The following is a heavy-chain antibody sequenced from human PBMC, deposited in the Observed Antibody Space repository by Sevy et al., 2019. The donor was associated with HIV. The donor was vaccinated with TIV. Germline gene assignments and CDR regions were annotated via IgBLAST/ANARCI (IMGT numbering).Heavy chain of an antibody. CDR1: GLSVTNNG. D-gene: IGHD3-9*01. CDR2: ISYDGINK. CDR3: AKDFTGFYGMDV. V-gene: IGHV3-30*18. J-gene: IGHJ6*02. Sequence: GGSLRLSCEVSGLSVTNNGMHWVRQAPGKGLKSVAVISYDGINKYYGDSVKGRFIISRDRSKNTLYLQMNILRIEDTAVYYCAKDFTGFYGMDVWGQGTTVTVSS.